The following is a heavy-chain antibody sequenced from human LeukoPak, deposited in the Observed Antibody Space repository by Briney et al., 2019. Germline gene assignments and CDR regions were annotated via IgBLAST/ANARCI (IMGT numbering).Heavy chain of an antibody. CDR2: IYYSGST. Sequence: SQTLSLTCTVSGGSISSGDYYWSWIRQPPGKGLEWIGYIYYSGSTYYNPSLKSRVTISVDTSKNQFSLKLSSVTAADTAVYYCAREQVTTYGFDYWGQGTLVTVSS. CDR3: AREQVTTYGFDY. D-gene: IGHD4-17*01. J-gene: IGHJ4*02. CDR1: GGSISSGDYY. V-gene: IGHV4-30-4*08.